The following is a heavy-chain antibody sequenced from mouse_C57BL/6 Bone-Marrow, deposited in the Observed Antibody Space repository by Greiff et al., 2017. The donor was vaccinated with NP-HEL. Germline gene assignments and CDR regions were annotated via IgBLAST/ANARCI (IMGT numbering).Heavy chain of an antibody. V-gene: IGHV1-55*01. CDR1: GYTFTSYW. J-gene: IGHJ4*01. Sequence: VQLQQPGAELVKPGASVKMSCKASGYTFTSYWIIWVKQRPGQGLEWIGDIYPGSGSTNYNEKFKSKATRTVDTSSSTAYMQLSSLTSEDSAVYYCARAGFTTVVARAMDYWGQGTSVTVSS. D-gene: IGHD1-1*01. CDR2: IYPGSGST. CDR3: ARAGFTTVVARAMDY.